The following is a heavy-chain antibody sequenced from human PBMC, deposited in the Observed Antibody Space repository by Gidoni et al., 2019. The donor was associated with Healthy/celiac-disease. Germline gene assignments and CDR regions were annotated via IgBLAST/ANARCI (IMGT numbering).Heavy chain of an antibody. D-gene: IGHD2-2*01. Sequence: EVQLLESGGGLVQPGGSLRLSCAASGFTFSSYAMSWVRQAPGTGLEWVSAISGSGGSTYYADSVKGRFTISRDNSKNTLYLQMNSLRAEDTAVYYCAKDLGSHRYQLLSYGMDVWGQGTTVTVSS. V-gene: IGHV3-23*01. CDR3: AKDLGSHRYQLLSYGMDV. J-gene: IGHJ6*02. CDR1: GFTFSSYA. CDR2: ISGSGGST.